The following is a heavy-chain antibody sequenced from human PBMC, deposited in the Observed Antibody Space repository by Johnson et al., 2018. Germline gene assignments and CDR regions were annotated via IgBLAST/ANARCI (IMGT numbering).Heavy chain of an antibody. V-gene: IGHV3-15*07. Sequence: VQLVQSGGGLVKPGGSXRLSCAASGFTFSNAWMNWVRQAPGKGLEWVGRIKSKTDGGTTDYAAPVKGRFTNSRDDSKSIAYLQMNSLKTEDTAVYYCTRSNYYYYMDVWGKGTTVTVSS. CDR3: TRSNYYYYMDV. CDR2: IKSKTDGGTT. CDR1: GFTFSNAW. D-gene: IGHD4-11*01. J-gene: IGHJ6*03.